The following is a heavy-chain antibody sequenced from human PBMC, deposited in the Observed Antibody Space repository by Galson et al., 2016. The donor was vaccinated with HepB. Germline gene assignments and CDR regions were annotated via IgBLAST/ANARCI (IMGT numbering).Heavy chain of an antibody. CDR2: SYGDGST. CDR1: GFIVSNDY. CDR3: ARLYFGSGGAVDY. D-gene: IGHD3-10*01. V-gene: IGHV3-53*01. Sequence: SLRLSCAASGFIVSNDYMNWVRQAPGKGLEWLSVSYGDGSTYYAESVRGRFTISRDNSKNTLYLQMNSLRAEDTAVYYCARLYFGSGGAVDYWGQGTLVTVSS. J-gene: IGHJ4*02.